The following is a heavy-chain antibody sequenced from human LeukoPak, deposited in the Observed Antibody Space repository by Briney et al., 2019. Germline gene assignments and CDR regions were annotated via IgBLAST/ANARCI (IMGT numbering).Heavy chain of an antibody. CDR2: ISSSGSTI. CDR1: GFTFSVYY. CDR3: ARERGRVLESVTNDY. D-gene: IGHD4-11*01. V-gene: IGHV3-11*04. Sequence: GGSLRLSCAASGFTFSVYYMSWIRQAPGKGLEWVSYISSSGSTIYYADSVKGRFTISRDNAKNPLYLQMNSLRAEDTAVYYCARERGRVLESVTNDYWGQGTLVTVSS. J-gene: IGHJ4*02.